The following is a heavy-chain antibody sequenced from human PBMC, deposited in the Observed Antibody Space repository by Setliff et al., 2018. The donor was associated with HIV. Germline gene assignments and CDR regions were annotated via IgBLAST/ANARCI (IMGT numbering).Heavy chain of an antibody. V-gene: IGHV7-4-1*02. J-gene: IGHJ6*03. CDR2: INTNTGNP. D-gene: IGHD2-15*01. Sequence: ASVKVSCKASGYTFTTYAMNSVRQAPGQGLEWMGWINTNTGNPTYAQGFTGRFVFSLDTSVSTAYLQISSLKAEDTAVYYCAREVVVAGVHYYNMDVWGKGTTVTVSS. CDR1: GYTFTTYA. CDR3: AREVVVAGVHYYNMDV.